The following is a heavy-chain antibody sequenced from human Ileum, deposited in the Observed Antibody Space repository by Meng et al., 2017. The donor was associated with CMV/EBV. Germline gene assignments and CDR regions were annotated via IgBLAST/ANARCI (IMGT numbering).Heavy chain of an antibody. Sequence: SETLSLTCTVAGGSISSYYWSWIRQPPGKGLEWIRYIYYSGSTNYNPSLKSRVTISVDTSKNQFSHKLSSVTAADTAVYYCARALIVPAAFDYWGQGTLVTVS. V-gene: IGHV4-59*01. CDR3: ARALIVPAAFDY. CDR2: IYYSGST. CDR1: GGSISSYY. D-gene: IGHD2-2*01. J-gene: IGHJ4*02.